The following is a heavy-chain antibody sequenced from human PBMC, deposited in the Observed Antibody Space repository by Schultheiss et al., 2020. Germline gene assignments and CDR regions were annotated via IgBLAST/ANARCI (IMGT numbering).Heavy chain of an antibody. Sequence: ASVKVSCKASGYTFTSYDINWVRQATGQGLEWMGWMNPNSGNTGYAQKFQGRVTMTRDTSTSTVYMELSSLRSEDTALYYCAKGQLTDNWFDPWGQGTLVTVSS. J-gene: IGHJ5*02. CDR3: AKGQLTDNWFDP. CDR2: MNPNSGNT. D-gene: IGHD4/OR15-4a*01. V-gene: IGHV1-8*01. CDR1: GYTFTSYD.